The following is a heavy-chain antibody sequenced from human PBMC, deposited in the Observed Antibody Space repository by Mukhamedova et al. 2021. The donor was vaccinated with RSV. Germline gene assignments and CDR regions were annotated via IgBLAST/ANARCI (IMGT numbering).Heavy chain of an antibody. Sequence: VRQAPGKGLEWVSSISTSSSYIYYADSVKARFTISRDNAKNSLHLQMNSLRAEDTAVYYRATETPTIGDSGDWNWGQGPLVPVS. J-gene: IGHJ4*02. D-gene: IGHD4-17*01. V-gene: IGHV3-21*01. CDR2: ISTSSSYI. CDR3: ATETPTIGDSGDWN.